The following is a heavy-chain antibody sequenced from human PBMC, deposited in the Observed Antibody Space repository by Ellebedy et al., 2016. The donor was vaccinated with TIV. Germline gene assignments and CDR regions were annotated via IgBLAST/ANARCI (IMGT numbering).Heavy chain of an antibody. D-gene: IGHD3-10*01. CDR2: IYYSGSA. CDR3: ASEPPYFYGSSIYLKDF. V-gene: IGHV4-39*01. Sequence: MPGGSLRLSCSVPGGPIIRSSYYWGWIRQSPGKGLEWIACIYYSGSAYYPPSLKSRLTISVDTSKNQFSLNLTSVTAADTAVYYCASEPPYFYGSSIYLKDFWGQGTLVTVSP. J-gene: IGHJ4*02. CDR1: GGPIIRSSYY.